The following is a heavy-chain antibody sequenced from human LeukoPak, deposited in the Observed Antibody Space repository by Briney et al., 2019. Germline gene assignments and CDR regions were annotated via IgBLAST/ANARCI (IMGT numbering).Heavy chain of an antibody. CDR2: VHYSGNT. CDR3: ARHDYNWKTFDY. V-gene: IGHV4-59*08. Sequence: PSETLSLTCTVSGVSIRRYYWSWVRQPPGKGLEWIGSVHYSGNTNYNPSLKSRVTISLDTSKNQFSLKLSYVTAADTAVYYCARHDYNWKTFDYWGQGTLVTVSS. J-gene: IGHJ4*02. CDR1: GVSIRRYY. D-gene: IGHD1-1*01.